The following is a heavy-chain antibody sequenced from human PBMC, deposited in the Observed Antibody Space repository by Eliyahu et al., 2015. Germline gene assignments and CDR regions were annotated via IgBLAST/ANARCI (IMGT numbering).Heavy chain of an antibody. CDR3: ARAQLEVERAPPTWFDP. Sequence: QVQLVQSGAEXKKPXASVXLSCXASXXTFTSYYIXWVRQAPGQGLEWMGVINPSEGGTSYAQNFQGRVTLTRDTSTSTVYMELSSLRSEDTAVYYCARAQLEVERAPPTWFDPWGQGTLVTVSS. V-gene: IGHV1-46*01. J-gene: IGHJ5*02. CDR1: XXTFTSYY. D-gene: IGHD1-1*01. CDR2: INPSEGGT.